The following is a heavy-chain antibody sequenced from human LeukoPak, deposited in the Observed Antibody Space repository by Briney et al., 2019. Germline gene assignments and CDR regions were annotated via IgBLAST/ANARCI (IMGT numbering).Heavy chain of an antibody. D-gene: IGHD5-18*01. V-gene: IGHV3-23*01. CDR1: RFTFPNSA. CDR2: ISGSGTDT. Sequence: GGSLRLSCAASRFTFPNSAMSWVRQAPGKGLEWVSAISGSGTDTYFADPVKGRFTISRDNSKNTLYLQMNSLRAEDTAVYYCARGTAMVNNYWGQGTLVTVSS. J-gene: IGHJ4*02. CDR3: ARGTAMVNNY.